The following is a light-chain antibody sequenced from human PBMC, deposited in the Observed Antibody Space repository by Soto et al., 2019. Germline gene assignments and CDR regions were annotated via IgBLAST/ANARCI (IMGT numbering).Light chain of an antibody. CDR1: SGHSSYA. Sequence: QPVLTQSPSASASLGASVKLTCTLSSGHSSYAIAWHQQQPEKGPRYLMYLNSDGSHIKGDGIPDRFSGSSSGAERYLTISSRQSEDEADYYCQTWDTGIRVFGGGTKLTVL. V-gene: IGLV4-69*01. J-gene: IGLJ2*01. CDR2: LNSDGSH. CDR3: QTWDTGIRV.